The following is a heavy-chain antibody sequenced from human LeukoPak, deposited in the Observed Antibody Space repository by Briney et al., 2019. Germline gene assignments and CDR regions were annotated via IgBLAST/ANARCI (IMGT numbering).Heavy chain of an antibody. CDR3: TTPVETTMVTGN. J-gene: IGHJ4*02. V-gene: IGHV3-73*01. CDR2: IRSKANNYAT. CDR1: GFTFSTYW. D-gene: IGHD5-18*01. Sequence: PGGSLRLSCAASGFTFSTYWMHWVRQAPGKGLVWVGRIRSKANNYATAYGASVKGRFTISRDDSKNTAYLQMNSLKTEDTAVYYCTTPVETTMVTGNWGQGTLVTVSS.